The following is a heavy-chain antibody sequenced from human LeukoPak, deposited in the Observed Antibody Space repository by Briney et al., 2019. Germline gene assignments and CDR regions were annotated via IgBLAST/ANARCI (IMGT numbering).Heavy chain of an antibody. V-gene: IGHV4-38-2*01. CDR1: GYSISSGYY. CDR2: IYHSGST. Sequence: SETLSLTCAVSGYSISSGYYWGWIRQPPGKGLEWIGSIYHSGSTYYNPSLKSRVTILVDTSKNQFSLKLSSVTAADTAVYYCARALGGGYSSGWYYFDYWGQGTLVTVSS. D-gene: IGHD6-19*01. CDR3: ARALGGGYSSGWYYFDY. J-gene: IGHJ4*02.